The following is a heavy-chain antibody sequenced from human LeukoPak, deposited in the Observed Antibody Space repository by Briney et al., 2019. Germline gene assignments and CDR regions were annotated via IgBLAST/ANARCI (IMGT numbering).Heavy chain of an antibody. D-gene: IGHD3-3*01. J-gene: IGHJ4*02. CDR2: IYTSGST. V-gene: IGHV4-61*02. CDR1: GGSISSGRYY. Sequence: SQTLSLTCTVSGGSISSGRYYWSWIRQPAGKGLEWIGRIYTSGSTNYNPSLKSRVTISVDTSKNQFSLKLSSVTAADTAVYYCARGYDFSRDYWGQGTLVTVSS. CDR3: ARGYDFSRDY.